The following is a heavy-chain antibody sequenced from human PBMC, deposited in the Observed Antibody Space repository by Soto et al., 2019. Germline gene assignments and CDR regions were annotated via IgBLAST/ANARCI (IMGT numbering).Heavy chain of an antibody. J-gene: IGHJ3*01. CDR2: IYYSGST. V-gene: IGHV4-59*01. CDR3: ARGRRITDGSGAEA. CDR1: GGSISSYY. D-gene: IGHD3-10*01. Sequence: SETLSLTSPVSGGSISSYYWSWIRQPPGKGLEWIGYIYYSGSTNYNPSLKSRVTISVDTSKNQFSLKLSSVTAADTAVYYCARGRRITDGSGAEAWGQGTMVTVSS.